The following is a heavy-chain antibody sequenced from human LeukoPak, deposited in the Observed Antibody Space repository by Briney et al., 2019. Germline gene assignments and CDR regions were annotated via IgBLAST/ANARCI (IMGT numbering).Heavy chain of an antibody. J-gene: IGHJ4*02. CDR2: IQYDGSNK. D-gene: IGHD4/OR15-4a*01. CDR1: GFIFSSYG. CDR3: ARRAGAYSHPYDY. V-gene: IGHV3-30*12. Sequence: LPGGSLRLSCVAPGFIFSSYGMHWVRQAPGKGLEWVAYIQYDGSNKQYADSVKGRFTISRDNSKNTLYLQMNSLRAEDTAVYYCARRAGAYSHPYDYWGQGTLVTVSS.